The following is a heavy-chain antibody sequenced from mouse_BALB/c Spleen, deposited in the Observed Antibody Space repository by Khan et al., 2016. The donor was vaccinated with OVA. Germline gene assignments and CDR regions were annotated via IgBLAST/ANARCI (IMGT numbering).Heavy chain of an antibody. J-gene: IGHJ2*01. D-gene: IGHD4-1*01. CDR3: ARRPWGY. V-gene: IGHV14-3*02. CDR1: GYNIKDTY. CDR2: IDPANGNT. Sequence: VQLQQSGAELVKPGASVKLSCTASGYNIKDTYMHWVKQRPEQGLEWIGRIDPANGNTEYDPKFQGKATITADTPSNTPYLQLSSLTSEDTAVYCCARRPWGYWGKGTTLTVSS.